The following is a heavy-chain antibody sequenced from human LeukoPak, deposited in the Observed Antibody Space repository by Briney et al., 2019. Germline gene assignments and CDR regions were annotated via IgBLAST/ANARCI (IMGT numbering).Heavy chain of an antibody. D-gene: IGHD2-8*01. Sequence: PGGSLRLSCAASGFTFSSYAMSWVRQAPGKGLEWVSAISGSGGSTYSADSAKGRFTISRDKSKNTLYLQMNSLRAEDTAVYYCAKGRRYCTNGVCYNYWGQGTLVTVSS. CDR1: GFTFSSYA. V-gene: IGHV3-23*01. CDR3: AKGRRYCTNGVCYNY. J-gene: IGHJ4*02. CDR2: ISGSGGST.